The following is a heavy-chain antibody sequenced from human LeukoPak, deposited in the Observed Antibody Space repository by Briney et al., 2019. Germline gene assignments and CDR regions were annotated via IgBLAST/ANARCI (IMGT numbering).Heavy chain of an antibody. CDR1: GFTFSSYS. CDR3: ARSYEYYDILTGYSPGAFDI. V-gene: IGHV3-21*01. CDR2: ISSSSSYI. D-gene: IGHD3-9*01. Sequence: GGSLRLSCAASGFTFSSYSMNWVRQAPGKGLEWVSSISSSSSYIYYADSVKGRFTTSRDNAKNSLYLQMNSLRAEDTAVYYCARSYEYYDILTGYSPGAFDIWGQGTMVTVSS. J-gene: IGHJ3*02.